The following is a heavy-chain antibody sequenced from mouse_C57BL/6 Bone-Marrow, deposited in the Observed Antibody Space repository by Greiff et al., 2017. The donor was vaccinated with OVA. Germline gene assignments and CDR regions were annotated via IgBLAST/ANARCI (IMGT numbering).Heavy chain of an antibody. CDR3: GSSGFAWFAY. CDR1: GYAFSSSW. V-gene: IGHV1-82*01. D-gene: IGHD3-2*02. Sequence: QVQLQQSGPELVKPGASVKISCKASGYAFSSSWMNWVKQRPGKGLEWIGRIYPGDGDTNYNGKFKGKATLTADKSSSTAYMQLSSLTSEDSAVYFCGSSGFAWFAYWGQGTLVTVS. CDR2: IYPGDGDT. J-gene: IGHJ3*01.